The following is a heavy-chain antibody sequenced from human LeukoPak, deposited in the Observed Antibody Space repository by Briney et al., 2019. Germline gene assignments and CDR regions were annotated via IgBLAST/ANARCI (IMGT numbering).Heavy chain of an antibody. Sequence: PSQTLSLTCTVSGDSISSGDYYWGWIRQPPGKGLEWIGSIYYSGSTYYNPSLKSRVTISVDTSKNQFSLKLSSVTAGDTAVYYCARDGYYYGSGSYYNPNDYWSQGTLVTVSS. V-gene: IGHV4-39*07. CDR2: IYYSGST. D-gene: IGHD3-10*01. J-gene: IGHJ4*02. CDR3: ARDGYYYGSGSYYNPNDY. CDR1: GDSISSGDYY.